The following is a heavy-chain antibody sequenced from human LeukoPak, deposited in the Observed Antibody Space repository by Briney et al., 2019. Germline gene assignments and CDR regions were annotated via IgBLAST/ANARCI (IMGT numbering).Heavy chain of an antibody. J-gene: IGHJ4*02. CDR3: ASYSGSYAYYAY. CDR1: GGSISSRTYY. V-gene: IGHV4-39*07. Sequence: PSETLSLTCTVSGGSISSRTYYWGWIRQPPGKGLECIGTIFYSGSTYYNPSLKSRVTMSVDTSKNQFSLKLTSVTAADTAVYYCASYSGSYAYYAYWGQGTLVTVSS. D-gene: IGHD1-26*01. CDR2: IFYSGST.